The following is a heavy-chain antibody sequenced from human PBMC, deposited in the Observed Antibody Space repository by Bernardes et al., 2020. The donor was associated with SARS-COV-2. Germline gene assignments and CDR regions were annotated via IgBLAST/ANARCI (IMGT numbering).Heavy chain of an antibody. J-gene: IGHJ4*02. D-gene: IGHD3-16*01. V-gene: IGHV4-61*01. CDR2: IYYTGTT. CDR1: GGSVNSGLYY. CDR3: ARYYGNSESWDY. Sequence: SETLSLTCTVSGGSVNSGLYYWGWIRQPPGEGLEWIGYIYYTGTTSYKSSLKSRVTISLDMSKNQFSLKLSSVTAADTAVYYCARYYGNSESWDYWGQGTLVTVSS.